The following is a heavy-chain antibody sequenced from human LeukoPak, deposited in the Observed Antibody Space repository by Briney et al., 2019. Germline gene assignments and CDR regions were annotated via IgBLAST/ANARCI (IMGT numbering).Heavy chain of an antibody. Sequence: GASVKVSCKASGYTFTGYYMHWVRQAPGQGLEWMGRINPNSGGTNYAQKLQGRVTMTRDASISTAYMELSRLRSDDTAVYYCARGLRKQLVGDWFDPWGQGTLVTVSS. CDR1: GYTFTGYY. CDR2: INPNSGGT. CDR3: ARGLRKQLVGDWFDP. J-gene: IGHJ5*02. V-gene: IGHV1-2*06. D-gene: IGHD6-13*01.